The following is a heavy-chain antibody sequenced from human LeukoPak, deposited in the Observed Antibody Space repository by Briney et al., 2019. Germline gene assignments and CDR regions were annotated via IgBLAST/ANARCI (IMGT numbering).Heavy chain of an antibody. J-gene: IGHJ4*02. CDR2: IYYSGST. CDR3: AGLKHYYDTSGYALFDY. CDR1: GASITSYY. V-gene: IGHV4-59*08. Sequence: SETLSLTCTVSGASITSYYWSWIRQPPGRGLECIGYIYYSGSTNYNPSLKSRVTISVDTYKNQLSMKLSSVTAADTAVYYCAGLKHYYDTSGYALFDYWGQGTLVTVSS. D-gene: IGHD3-22*01.